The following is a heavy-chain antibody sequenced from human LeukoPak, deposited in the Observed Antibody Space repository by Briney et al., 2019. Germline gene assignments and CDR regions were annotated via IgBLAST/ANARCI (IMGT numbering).Heavy chain of an antibody. CDR3: ARDLGGSGSYQAFDI. CDR1: GFTFSSYS. V-gene: IGHV3-21*01. Sequence: GGSLRLSCAASGFTFSSYSMNWVRQAPGKGLEWVSSISSSSSYIYYADSVKGRFTISRDNAKNSLYLQMNSLRAEDTAVYYCARDLGGSGSYQAFDIWGQGTMVTVSS. J-gene: IGHJ3*02. CDR2: ISSSSSYI. D-gene: IGHD3-10*01.